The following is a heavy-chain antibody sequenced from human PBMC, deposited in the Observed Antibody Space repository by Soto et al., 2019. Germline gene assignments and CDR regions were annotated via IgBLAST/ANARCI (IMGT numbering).Heavy chain of an antibody. CDR1: GGSISSSSYY. V-gene: IGHV4-39*01. CDR2: IYYSGST. Sequence: PSETLSLTCTVSGGSISSSSYYWGWIRQPPGKGLEWIGSIYYSGSTYYNPSLKSRVTISVDTSKNQFSLKLSYVTAADPAVYYCSRKKGVTIDYWGQGTLVTVSS. J-gene: IGHJ4*02. CDR3: SRKKGVTIDY. D-gene: IGHD3-10*01.